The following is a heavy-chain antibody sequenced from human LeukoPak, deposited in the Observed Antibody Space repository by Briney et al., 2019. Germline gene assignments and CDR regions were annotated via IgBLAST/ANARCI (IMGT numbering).Heavy chain of an antibody. J-gene: IGHJ4*02. CDR3: AKDPRGGYYYDSSAYDY. V-gene: IGHV3-23*01. CDR1: GFTFSSYA. CDR2: ISGSGGST. Sequence: PGGSLRLSCAASGFTFSSYAMSWVRQAPGKGREWASDISGSGGSTYYADSVKGRFTISRDNSKNTLYLQMNSLRAEDTAVYYCAKDPRGGYYYDSSAYDYWGQGTLVTVSS. D-gene: IGHD3-22*01.